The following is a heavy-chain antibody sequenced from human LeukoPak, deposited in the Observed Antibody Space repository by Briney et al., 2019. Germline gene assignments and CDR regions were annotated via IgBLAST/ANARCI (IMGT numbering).Heavy chain of an antibody. CDR3: ARTDTAMVNSDY. CDR1: GYTFTSYD. V-gene: IGHV1-69*13. J-gene: IGHJ4*02. Sequence: GASVKVSCKASGYTFTSYDINWVRQATGQGLEWMGGIIPIFGTANYAQKFQGRVTITADESTSTAYMELSSLRSEDTAVYYCARTDTAMVNSDYWGQGTLVTVSS. D-gene: IGHD5-18*01. CDR2: IIPIFGTA.